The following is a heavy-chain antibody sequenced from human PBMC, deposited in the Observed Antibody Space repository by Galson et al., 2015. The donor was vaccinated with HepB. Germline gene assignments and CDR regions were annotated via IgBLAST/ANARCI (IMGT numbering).Heavy chain of an antibody. CDR1: GDSVSTNSAA. CDR3: ARDGGGNGDFDH. CDR2: TYYRSKWYT. J-gene: IGHJ4*02. V-gene: IGHV6-1*01. Sequence: CAISGDSVSTNSAAWNWIRQSPSRGLEWLGKTYYRSKWYTDYAISVKRRITINPDTSKNQFSLQLNSVTPEDTAIYYCARDGGGNGDFDHWGQGTLVTVSS. D-gene: IGHD4-23*01.